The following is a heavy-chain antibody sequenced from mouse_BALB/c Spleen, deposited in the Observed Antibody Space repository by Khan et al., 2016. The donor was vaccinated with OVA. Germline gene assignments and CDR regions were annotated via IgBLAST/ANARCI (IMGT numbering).Heavy chain of an antibody. CDR1: GFSLTNYG. CDR3: ARQPYYHYNIMDY. J-gene: IGHJ4*01. D-gene: IGHD2-10*01. Sequence: QVQLQQSGPGLVAPSQSLSITCTISGFSLTNYGVHWVRQPPGKGLEWLVVIWNDGSKTYNSALKSRLSISKDKSKSHVFLKMNNLQTDDPAVYFCARQPYYHYNIMDYWGQGTSVTVSS. V-gene: IGHV2-6-1*01. CDR2: IWNDGSK.